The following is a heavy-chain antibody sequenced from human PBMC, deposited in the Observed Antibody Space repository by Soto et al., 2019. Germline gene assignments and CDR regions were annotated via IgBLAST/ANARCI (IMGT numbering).Heavy chain of an antibody. Sequence: ASVKVSCKASGYTFTDYYIHWVRQAPGQGLECMGWINPNSGGTDYAQKFQGRVTMTRDTSISTAYMELTRLRSDDTAVYSCARDNVGAMSSFDICGQGTMVTV. V-gene: IGHV1-2*02. CDR1: GYTFTDYY. J-gene: IGHJ3*02. CDR3: ARDNVGAMSSFDI. D-gene: IGHD1-26*01. CDR2: INPNSGGT.